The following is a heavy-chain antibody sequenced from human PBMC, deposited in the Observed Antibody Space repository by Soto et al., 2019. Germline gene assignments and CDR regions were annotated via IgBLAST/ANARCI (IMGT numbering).Heavy chain of an antibody. CDR3: ARVRDYEGYYFDS. Sequence: QVHLVQSGAEVKKPGSSVKVSCKASGGTFSNYSINWVRQAPGQGLEWMGRIIPFLGVVNSAQKFQGKVTITADKSTSTAYMELSSLRSEDTAVYYCARVRDYEGYYFDSWGQGTLVTVSS. J-gene: IGHJ4*02. CDR1: GGTFSNYS. V-gene: IGHV1-69*02. D-gene: IGHD4-17*01. CDR2: IIPFLGVV.